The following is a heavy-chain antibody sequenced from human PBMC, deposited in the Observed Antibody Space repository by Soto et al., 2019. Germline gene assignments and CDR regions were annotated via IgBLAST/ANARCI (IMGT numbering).Heavy chain of an antibody. J-gene: IGHJ3*02. CDR3: ARGIKGLPPSAFDI. Sequence: VSVKVSCKASGYTFSNYDINWARRATGQGLEWMGWLNPNTDKTGSAQKFQGRVTMTRNTSISTAYLELSGLRSDDTAVYYCARGIKGLPPSAFDIWGQGTRVTVSS. CDR1: GYTFSNYD. V-gene: IGHV1-8*01. D-gene: IGHD5-12*01. CDR2: LNPNTDKT.